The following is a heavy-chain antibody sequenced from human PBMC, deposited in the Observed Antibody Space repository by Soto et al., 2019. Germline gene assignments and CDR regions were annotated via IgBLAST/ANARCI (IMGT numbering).Heavy chain of an antibody. Sequence: GASVKVSCKASGYTFTGFSLHWVRQAPGQRLEWMGWINAGSGNTKYSQKFQGRVTITRDTSASTAYMELSSLRSEDTAVYYCARDIGAGDSWGQGTLVTVSS. V-gene: IGHV1-3*01. J-gene: IGHJ4*02. CDR2: INAGSGNT. CDR3: ARDIGAGDS. D-gene: IGHD6-25*01. CDR1: GYTFTGFS.